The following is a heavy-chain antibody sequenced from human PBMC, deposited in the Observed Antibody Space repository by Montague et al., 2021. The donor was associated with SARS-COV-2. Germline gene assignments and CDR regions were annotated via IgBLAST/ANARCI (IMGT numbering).Heavy chain of an antibody. J-gene: IGHJ4*01. Sequence: SLRLSCAASGFTFSSYAMHWVRQAPGKGLEWVAVISYDGSNKYYADSVKGRFTISRDNSKNTLYLQMNSLRAEDTAVYYCARVKGGGYDLPDYWGQEPWSPSPQ. CDR2: ISYDGSNK. CDR3: ARVKGGGYDLPDY. V-gene: IGHV3-30-3*01. CDR1: GFTFSSYA. D-gene: IGHD5-12*01.